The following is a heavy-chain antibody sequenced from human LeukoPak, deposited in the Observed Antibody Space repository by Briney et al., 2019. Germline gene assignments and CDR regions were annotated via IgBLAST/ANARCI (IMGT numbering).Heavy chain of an antibody. CDR3: ARYCSGGSCYGYYFDY. D-gene: IGHD2-15*01. Sequence: GSLRLSCAASGFTFSSYRMHWVRQAPGKGLVWVSRINSDGSSTSYADSVRGRFTISRDNAKNTLYLQMNSLRAEDTAVYYCARYCSGGSCYGYYFDYWGQGTLVTVSS. J-gene: IGHJ4*02. CDR1: GFTFSSYR. V-gene: IGHV3-74*01. CDR2: INSDGSST.